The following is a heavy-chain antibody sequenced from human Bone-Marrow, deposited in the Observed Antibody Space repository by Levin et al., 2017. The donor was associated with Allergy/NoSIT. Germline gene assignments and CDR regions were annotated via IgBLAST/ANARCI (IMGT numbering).Heavy chain of an antibody. CDR1: GFTFSSYA. CDR3: AKRGGHCSSTSCYVGDS. J-gene: IGHJ4*02. CDR2: ISGGGSTT. Sequence: GGSLRLSCAASGFTFSSYAMSWVRQAPGKGLEWVSIISGGGSTTYYADSVKGRFTISRDNSKNTLFLQMNSLRAEDTAIYYCAKRGGHCSSTSCYVGDSWGQGTLVTVSS. D-gene: IGHD2-2*01. V-gene: IGHV3-23*01.